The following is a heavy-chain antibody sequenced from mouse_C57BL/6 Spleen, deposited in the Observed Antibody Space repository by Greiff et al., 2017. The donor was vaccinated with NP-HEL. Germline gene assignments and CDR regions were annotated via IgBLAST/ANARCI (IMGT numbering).Heavy chain of an antibody. CDR2: IHPSDSDT. CDR3: EIKAVVAPYYAMDY. J-gene: IGHJ4*01. D-gene: IGHD1-1*01. CDR1: GYTFTSYW. V-gene: IGHV1-74*01. Sequence: QVQLQQPGAELVKPGASVKVSCKASGYTFTSYWMHWVKQRPGQGLEWIGRIHPSDSDTNYNQKFKGKATLTVDKSSSTAYMQLSSRTSEDSAVYYCEIKAVVAPYYAMDYWGQGTSATVPS.